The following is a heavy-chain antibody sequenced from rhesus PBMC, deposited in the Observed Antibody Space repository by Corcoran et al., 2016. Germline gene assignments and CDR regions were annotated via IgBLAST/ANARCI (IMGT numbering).Heavy chain of an antibody. CDR3: ARGYSGSWNYFDY. CDR2: FYSNTEST. CDR1: GGSISSSNW. Sequence: QVQLQESGPGLVKPSETLSLTCAVSGGSISSSNWWSWIRQPPGKGLEWIGGFYSNTESTNDNPTLKNRVTISKDTSKNQFSLKVSSVTAADTAVYYCARGYSGSWNYFDYWGQGVLVTVSS. D-gene: IGHD6-25*01. J-gene: IGHJ4*01. V-gene: IGHV4S12*01.